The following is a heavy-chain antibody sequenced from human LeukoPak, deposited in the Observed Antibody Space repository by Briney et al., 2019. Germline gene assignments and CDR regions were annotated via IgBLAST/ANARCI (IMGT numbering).Heavy chain of an antibody. J-gene: IGHJ4*02. D-gene: IGHD3-10*01. CDR3: ARRPGSGSYSLGY. Sequence: SETLSLTCAVYGGSFSGYYWSWIRQPPGKGLEWIGEINHSGSTNYNPSLKSRVTISVDTSKNQFSLKLSSVTAADTAVYYCARRPGSGSYSLGYWGQGTLVTVSP. V-gene: IGHV4-34*01. CDR1: GGSFSGYY. CDR2: INHSGST.